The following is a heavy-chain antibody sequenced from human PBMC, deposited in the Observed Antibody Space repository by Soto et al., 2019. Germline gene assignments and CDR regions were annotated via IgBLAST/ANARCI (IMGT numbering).Heavy chain of an antibody. V-gene: IGHV1-2*02. Sequence: QVQLVQSGAEVKKPGASVKVSCEASGYTFIDYYMHWVRQAPGQGFEWMGRISPKSGGTNYAQKFKGRDTISADESTSTAYMELSSLRSEDAAVYYCARAAIHGSSWYFWFDPWGQGTLVTVSS. J-gene: IGHJ5*02. CDR3: ARAAIHGSSWYFWFDP. CDR1: GYTFIDYY. D-gene: IGHD6-13*01. CDR2: ISPKSGGT.